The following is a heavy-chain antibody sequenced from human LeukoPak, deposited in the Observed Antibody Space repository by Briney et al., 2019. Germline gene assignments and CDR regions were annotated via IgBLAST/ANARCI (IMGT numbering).Heavy chain of an antibody. CDR3: ARVGGTVTTEWFDL. V-gene: IGHV3-74*01. CDR1: GFAFSRYW. D-gene: IGHD4-17*01. Sequence: PGGSLRLSCAASGFAFSRYWMHWVRQAPGKGLVWVSRINSDGSSTSYADSVKGRFTISRDNAKNTLYLQMNSLRAEDTALYYCARVGGTVTTEWFDLWGQGTLVTVSS. CDR2: INSDGSST. J-gene: IGHJ5*02.